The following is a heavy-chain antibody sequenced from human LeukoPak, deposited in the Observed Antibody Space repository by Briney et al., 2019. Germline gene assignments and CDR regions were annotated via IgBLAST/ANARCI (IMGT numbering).Heavy chain of an antibody. Sequence: ASVKVSCKASGYTFTGYYMHWVRQAPGQGLEWMGWINPNSGGTNYAQKFQGRVTMTRDTSISTAYMELSRLRSDDTAVYYCAKGIAVAGTGGFDYWGQGTLVTVSS. D-gene: IGHD6-19*01. CDR3: AKGIAVAGTGGFDY. V-gene: IGHV1-2*02. J-gene: IGHJ4*02. CDR2: INPNSGGT. CDR1: GYTFTGYY.